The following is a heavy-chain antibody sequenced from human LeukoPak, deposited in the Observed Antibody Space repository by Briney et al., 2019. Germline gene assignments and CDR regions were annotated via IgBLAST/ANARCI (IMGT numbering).Heavy chain of an antibody. V-gene: IGHV4-4*02. CDR3: ARNYDILTGSNWFDP. CDR1: GGSISSSNW. Sequence: SETLSLTCTVSGGSISSSNWWSWVRQPPGKGLEWIGEIYHSGSTNYNPSLKSRVTISVDKSKNQFSLKLSSVTAADTAVYYCARNYDILTGSNWFDPWGQGTLVTVSS. D-gene: IGHD3-9*01. J-gene: IGHJ5*02. CDR2: IYHSGST.